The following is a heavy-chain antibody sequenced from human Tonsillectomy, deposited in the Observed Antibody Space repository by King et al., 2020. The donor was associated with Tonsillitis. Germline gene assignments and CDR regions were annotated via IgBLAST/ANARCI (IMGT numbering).Heavy chain of an antibody. D-gene: IGHD5-18*01. J-gene: IGHJ4*02. CDR1: GFTFSSYS. CDR2: ISSSSSYI. V-gene: IGHV3-21*01. Sequence: VQLVESGGGLVKPGGSLRLSCAASGFTFSSYSMNWVRQAPGKGLEWVSSISSSSSYIYYADSVKGRFTISRDNDKNSLYLQMNSLRAEDTAVYYCARGDTAMVPFDYWGQGTLVTVSS. CDR3: ARGDTAMVPFDY.